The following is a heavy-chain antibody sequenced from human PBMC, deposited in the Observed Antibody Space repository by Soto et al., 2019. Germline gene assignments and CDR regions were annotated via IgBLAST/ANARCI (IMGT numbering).Heavy chain of an antibody. CDR2: ISRSSTGI. CDR3: ARAVTWGLDV. Sequence: EVQLVESGGGLVQPGGSLRLSCAASGFTFSLYSMSWVRQAPGKGLEWVSYISRSSTGIHYADSVKGRFTISRDDVTKPMHLQMNSLRDGDTAVYYCARAVTWGLDVWGQGTTVSISS. J-gene: IGHJ6*01. D-gene: IGHD3-10*01. CDR1: GFTFSLYS. V-gene: IGHV3-48*02.